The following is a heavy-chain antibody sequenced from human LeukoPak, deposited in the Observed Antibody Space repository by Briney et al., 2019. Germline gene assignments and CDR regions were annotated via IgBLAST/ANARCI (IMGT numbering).Heavy chain of an antibody. CDR1: GFNFGDHA. CDR2: TRSKAYRGTT. D-gene: IGHD5-18*01. J-gene: IGHJ6*02. Sequence: PGGSLRLSCTTSGFNFGDHAMTWVRQAPGKGLEWVGFTRSKAYRGTTEYAASVRGRFTISRDDSKSVVYLQMNSLKSEDTAVYYCSRGPIQLWVHNGVDVWGQGTTVTVSS. V-gene: IGHV3-49*04. CDR3: SRGPIQLWVHNGVDV.